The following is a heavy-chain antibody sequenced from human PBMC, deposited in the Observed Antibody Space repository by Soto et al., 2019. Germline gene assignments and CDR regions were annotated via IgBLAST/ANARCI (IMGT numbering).Heavy chain of an antibody. Sequence: QVQLQXXXPGLVKPSETLSLTCTVSGGSISSYYWSWIRQPPGKGLEYIGYIYYTGSTNYXXXXXXXXXXXXXXXXXXXXXXXXXXXAXDTAVXYCAXHNXGLDYWGQGALVXV. CDR1: GGSISSYY. CDR2: IYYTGST. J-gene: IGHJ4*02. V-gene: IGHV4-59*01. D-gene: IGHD1-20*01. CDR3: AXHNXGLDY.